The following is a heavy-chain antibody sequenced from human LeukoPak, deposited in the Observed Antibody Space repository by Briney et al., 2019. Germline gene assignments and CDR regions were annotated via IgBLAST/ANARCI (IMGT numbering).Heavy chain of an antibody. CDR3: ARGCYDSSGYYYFDY. CDR1: GGSFSGYY. J-gene: IGHJ4*02. D-gene: IGHD3-22*01. Sequence: SETLSLTCAVYGGSFSGYYWSWIRQPPGKGLEWIGEINHSGSTNYNPSLKSRVTISVDTSKNQFSLKLSSVTAADTAVYYCARGCYDSSGYYYFDYWGQGTLVTVSS. CDR2: INHSGST. V-gene: IGHV4-34*01.